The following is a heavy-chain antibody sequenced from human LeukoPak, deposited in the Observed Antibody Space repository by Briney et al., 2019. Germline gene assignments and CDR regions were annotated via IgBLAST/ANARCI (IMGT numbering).Heavy chain of an antibody. D-gene: IGHD6-6*01. CDR1: GFTFNGCA. CDR3: TKGMSSFLSSSSVDY. CDR2: ISWNGATI. Sequence: PGGSLRLSCAASGFTFNGCAMYWVRQAPGKGLEWVSGISWNGATIAYADSVKGRFTISRDNAKNSLYLQMNSLRTEDTALYYCTKGMSSFLSSSSVDYWGQGTLVTVSS. V-gene: IGHV3-9*01. J-gene: IGHJ4*02.